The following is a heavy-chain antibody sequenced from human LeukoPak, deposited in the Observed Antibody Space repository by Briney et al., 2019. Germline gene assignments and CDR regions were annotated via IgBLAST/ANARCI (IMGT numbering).Heavy chain of an antibody. V-gene: IGHV3-11*01. Sequence: NPGGSLRLSCAASGFTFSDYYMSWFRQAPGKGLEWVSYISSSGSTIYYADSVKGRFTISRDNAKNSLYLQMNSLRAEDTAVYYRARALAAAGTFDYWGQGTLVAVSS. CDR1: GFTFSDYY. D-gene: IGHD6-13*01. J-gene: IGHJ4*02. CDR2: ISSSGSTI. CDR3: ARALAAAGTFDY.